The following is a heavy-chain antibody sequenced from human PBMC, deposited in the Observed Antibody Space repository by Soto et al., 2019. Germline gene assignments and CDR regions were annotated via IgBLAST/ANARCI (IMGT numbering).Heavy chain of an antibody. CDR1: GGSFSGYY. V-gene: IGHV4-34*01. J-gene: IGHJ4*02. Sequence: ETLSLTCAVYGGSFSGYYWSWIRQPPGKGLEWIGEINHSGSTNYNPSLKSRVTISVDTSKNQFSLKLSSVTAADTAVYYCARGEGFGELLNFDYWGQGTLVTVSS. CDR2: INHSGST. D-gene: IGHD3-10*01. CDR3: ARGEGFGELLNFDY.